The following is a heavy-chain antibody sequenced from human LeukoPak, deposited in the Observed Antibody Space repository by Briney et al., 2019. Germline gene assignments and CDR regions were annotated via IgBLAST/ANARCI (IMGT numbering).Heavy chain of an antibody. Sequence: PSETLSLTCTVSGGSISSYYWSWIRQPPGKGLEWIGYIYYSGSTNYNPPLKSRVTISVDTSKNQFSLKLSSVTAADTAVYYCARSPRLITGYDSSGYFGRGDAFDIWGQGTMVTVSS. CDR1: GGSISSYY. CDR2: IYYSGST. V-gene: IGHV4-59*01. J-gene: IGHJ3*02. CDR3: ARSPRLITGYDSSGYFGRGDAFDI. D-gene: IGHD3-22*01.